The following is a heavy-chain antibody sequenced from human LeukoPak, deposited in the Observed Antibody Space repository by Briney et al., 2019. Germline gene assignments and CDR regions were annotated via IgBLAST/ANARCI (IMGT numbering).Heavy chain of an antibody. D-gene: IGHD2-2*01. V-gene: IGHV4-4*07. J-gene: IGHJ5*02. Sequence: SETLSLTCTVSGGSISSYYWSWIRQPAGKGLEWIGRIYTSGSTNYNPSLKSRVTMSVDMSKNQFSLKLSSVTAADTAVYYCARGVVRRGPDNWFDPWGQGTLVTVSS. CDR3: ARGVVRRGPDNWFDP. CDR2: IYTSGST. CDR1: GGSISSYY.